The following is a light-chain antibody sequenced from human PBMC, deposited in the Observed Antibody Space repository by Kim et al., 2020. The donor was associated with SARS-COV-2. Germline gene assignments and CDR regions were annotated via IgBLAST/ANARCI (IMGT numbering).Light chain of an antibody. CDR3: SSRDSSGSHLVV. CDR2: NKN. Sequence: GQTVEIKRRRDNLTSLYYAKYQQEPGQAPILIMYNKNDQPSEIPHRFSDSSTGNRASLSITAAQAEDEADYYCSSRDSSGSHLVVFGGGTQLTVL. J-gene: IGLJ2*01. CDR1: NLTSLY. V-gene: IGLV3-19*01.